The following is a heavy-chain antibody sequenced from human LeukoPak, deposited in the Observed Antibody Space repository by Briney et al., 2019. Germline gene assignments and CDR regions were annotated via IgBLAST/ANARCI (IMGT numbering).Heavy chain of an antibody. CDR1: GFTFSAYW. V-gene: IGHV3-74*01. CDR2: IHREGTTT. CDR3: ARDSGWLLFDY. J-gene: IGHJ4*02. Sequence: GGSLTLSCAASGFTFSAYWMHWVRHVPGKGLVWVSRIHREGTTTIYADSVKGRFTISRDNGKNTLYLHMNSLRADDTAVYYCARDSGWLLFDYWGQGTLVTVSS. D-gene: IGHD3-9*01.